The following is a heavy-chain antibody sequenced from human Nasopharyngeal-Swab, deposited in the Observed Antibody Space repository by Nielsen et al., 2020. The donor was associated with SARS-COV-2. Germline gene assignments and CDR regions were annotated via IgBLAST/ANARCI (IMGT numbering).Heavy chain of an antibody. J-gene: IGHJ4*02. V-gene: IGHV3-9*01. CDR1: GFTFDDYA. CDR3: ARDLDRSFDY. CDR2: ISWNSGSI. D-gene: IGHD3/OR15-3a*01. Sequence: SLKISCAASGFTFDDYAMHWVRQAPGKGLEWVSGISWNSGSIGYADSVKGRFTISRDNAKNSLYLQMNSLRAEDTAVYYCARDLDRSFDYWGQGTLVTVSS.